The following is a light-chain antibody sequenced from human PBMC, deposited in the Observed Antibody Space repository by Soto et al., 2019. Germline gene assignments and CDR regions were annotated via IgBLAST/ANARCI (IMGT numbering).Light chain of an antibody. CDR2: TIS. V-gene: IGKV2-30*01. CDR3: MQNTHWTHT. J-gene: IGKJ1*01. Sequence: DVVLTQSPLSLPVTLGQPASISCRSSQGLVYSDGNTHLSWYQQRPGQSPRRLIYTISNRDSGVPDRFRGSGSGTDFTLKISWVEAEDGGIYYCMQNTHWTHTFGQGATV. CDR1: QGLVYSDGNTH.